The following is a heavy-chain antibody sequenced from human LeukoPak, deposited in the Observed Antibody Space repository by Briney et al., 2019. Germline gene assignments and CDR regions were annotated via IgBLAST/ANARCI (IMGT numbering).Heavy chain of an antibody. J-gene: IGHJ1*01. CDR1: GFTFSSYA. D-gene: IGHD3-10*01. CDR2: ISERGGRT. CDR3: VLAGTGYYQH. V-gene: IGHV3-23*01. Sequence: PGGSLRLSCAASGFTFSSYAMSWVRQAPGKGLEWVSGISERGGRTYYTDSVKGRFTISRDNSKNTLYLQMNSLTAEDTAVYYCVLAGTGYYQHWGQGTLVTVSS.